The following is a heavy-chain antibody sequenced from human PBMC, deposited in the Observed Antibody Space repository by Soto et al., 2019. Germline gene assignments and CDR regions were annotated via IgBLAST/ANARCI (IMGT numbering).Heavy chain of an antibody. Sequence: GGSLRLSCAASGFTFSSYGMHWVRQAPGKGLEWVAVIWYDGSNKYYADSVKGRFTISRDNSKNTLYLQMNSLRAEDTAVYYCARDGYCSSTSCPVPYYYGMDVWGQGTTVTVSS. CDR2: IWYDGSNK. D-gene: IGHD2-2*03. CDR3: ARDGYCSSTSCPVPYYYGMDV. CDR1: GFTFSSYG. V-gene: IGHV3-33*01. J-gene: IGHJ6*02.